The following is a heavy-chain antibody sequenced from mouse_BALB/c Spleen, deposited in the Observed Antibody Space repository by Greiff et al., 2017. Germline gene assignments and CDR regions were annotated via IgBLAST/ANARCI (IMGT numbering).Heavy chain of an antibody. CDR3: ARDRGNYGSSYWYFDV. CDR2: IWAGGST. J-gene: IGHJ1*01. D-gene: IGHD1-1*01. Sequence: VKLVESGPGLVAPSQSLSITCTVSGFSLTSYGVHWVRQPPGKGLEWLGVIWAGGSTNYNSALMSRLSISKDNSKSQVFLKMNSLQTDDTAMYYCARDRGNYGSSYWYFDVWGAGTTVTVSS. V-gene: IGHV2-9*02. CDR1: GFSLTSYG.